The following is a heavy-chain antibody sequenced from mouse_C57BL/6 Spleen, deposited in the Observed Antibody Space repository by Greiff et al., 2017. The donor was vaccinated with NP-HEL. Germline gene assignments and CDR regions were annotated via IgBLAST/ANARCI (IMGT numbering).Heavy chain of an antibody. J-gene: IGHJ3*01. CDR1: GYAFTNYL. D-gene: IGHD4-1*01. CDR3: ARWNWDRAY. V-gene: IGHV1-54*01. CDR2: INPGSGGT. Sequence: QVQLQQSGAELVRPGTSVKVSCKASGYAFTNYLIEWVKQRPGQGLEWIGVINPGSGGTNYNEKFKGKATLTADKSSSTAYMQLSSLTSEDSAVYFCARWNWDRAYWGQGTLVTVSA.